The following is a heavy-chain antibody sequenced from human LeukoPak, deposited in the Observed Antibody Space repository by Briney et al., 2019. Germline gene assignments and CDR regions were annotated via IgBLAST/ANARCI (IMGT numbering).Heavy chain of an antibody. Sequence: SQTLSLTCAIFGDSVAGNSATWNWIRQSPSRGLEWLGRTYYRSKWYNDYAVSVKSRITFIPDTSENQFSLQLNSVTPEDTAVYYCSRGEDSSGYWAFDYWGQGTLVTVSS. CDR2: TYYRSKWYN. D-gene: IGHD3-22*01. V-gene: IGHV6-1*01. CDR3: SRGEDSSGYWAFDY. CDR1: GDSVAGNSAT. J-gene: IGHJ4*02.